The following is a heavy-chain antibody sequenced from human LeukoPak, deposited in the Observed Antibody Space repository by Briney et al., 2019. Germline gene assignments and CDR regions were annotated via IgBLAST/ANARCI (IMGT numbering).Heavy chain of an antibody. CDR1: GASIRSHH. D-gene: IGHD3-10*01. Sequence: PSETLSLTCTVSGASIRSHHWTWIRQPPGKGLEWIGYIYYTGSTNYSPSLKSRVTISVDTSKNQFSLKLSSVTAADTAVYYCARADGALAPYYGIDVWGQGTTVTVSS. CDR2: IYYTGST. V-gene: IGHV4-59*11. J-gene: IGHJ6*02. CDR3: ARADGALAPYYGIDV.